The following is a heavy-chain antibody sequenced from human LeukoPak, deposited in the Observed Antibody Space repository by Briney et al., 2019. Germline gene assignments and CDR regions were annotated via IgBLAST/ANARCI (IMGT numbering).Heavy chain of an antibody. CDR1: GYTFTGYY. CDR2: INPNSGGT. V-gene: IGHV1-2*04. J-gene: IGHJ4*02. Sequence: ASVKVSCKASGYTFTGYYMHWVRQAPGQGLEWMGWINPNSGGTNYAQKFQGWVTMTRDTSISTAYMELSRLRSDDTAVYYCARPLLSGSYLPRYDYRGQGTLVTVSS. D-gene: IGHD1-26*01. CDR3: ARPLLSGSYLPRYDY.